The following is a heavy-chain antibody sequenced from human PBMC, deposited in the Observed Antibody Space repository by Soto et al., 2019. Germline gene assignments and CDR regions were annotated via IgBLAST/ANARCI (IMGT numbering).Heavy chain of an antibody. J-gene: IGHJ6*02. CDR2: INHSGST. CDR3: ARGLRAGFPYYYYGMDV. D-gene: IGHD3-10*01. V-gene: IGHV4-34*01. Sequence: SETLSLTCAVYGGSFSGYYWGWIRQPPGKGLEWIGEINHSGSTNYNPSLKSRVTISVDTSKNQFSLKLSSVTAADTAVYYCARGLRAGFPYYYYGMDVWGQGTTVTVSS. CDR1: GGSFSGYY.